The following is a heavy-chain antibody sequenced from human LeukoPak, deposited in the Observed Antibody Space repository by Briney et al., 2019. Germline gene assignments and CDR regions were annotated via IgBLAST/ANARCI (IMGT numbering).Heavy chain of an antibody. CDR2: ISSTSSYT. Sequence: GGSLRLSCAASGFIFIDYYMSPIRQAPGKGLEWVSYISSTSSYTAYADSVKGRFTISRDNAKNSLYLQMNGLKAEDTAVYFCAKATNTQTGTTALAIAYWGQGTLVIVSS. D-gene: IGHD1-1*01. CDR3: AKATNTQTGTTALAIAY. V-gene: IGHV3-11*05. J-gene: IGHJ4*02. CDR1: GFIFIDYY.